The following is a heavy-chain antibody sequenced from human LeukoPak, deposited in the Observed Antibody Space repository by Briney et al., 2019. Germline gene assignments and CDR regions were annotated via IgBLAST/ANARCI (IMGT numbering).Heavy chain of an antibody. Sequence: PGGSLRLSCAASGFTFSDYYMSWIRQAPGKGLEWVSYISSSGSTIYYADSVKGRFTISRDNAKNSLYLQMNSLRAEDTAVYYCARVEASQWLPRGAFDIWGQGTMVTVSS. V-gene: IGHV3-11*01. D-gene: IGHD6-19*01. CDR2: ISSSGSTI. CDR1: GFTFSDYY. CDR3: ARVEASQWLPRGAFDI. J-gene: IGHJ3*02.